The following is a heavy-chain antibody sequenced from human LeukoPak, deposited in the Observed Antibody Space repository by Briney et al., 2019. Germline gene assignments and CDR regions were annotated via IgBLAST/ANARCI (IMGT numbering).Heavy chain of an antibody. CDR1: GFTFSRYW. D-gene: IGHD4-11*01. Sequence: GGSLRLSCAVSGFTFSRYWMTWVRQAPGKGLEWVANIKQGGSERYYVDSVKGRFTISRDSAKNSLSLQMNSLRAEDTAVYYCARDAYRDRYFDYWGQGTLVTVSS. CDR3: ARDAYRDRYFDY. J-gene: IGHJ4*02. CDR2: IKQGGSER. V-gene: IGHV3-7*01.